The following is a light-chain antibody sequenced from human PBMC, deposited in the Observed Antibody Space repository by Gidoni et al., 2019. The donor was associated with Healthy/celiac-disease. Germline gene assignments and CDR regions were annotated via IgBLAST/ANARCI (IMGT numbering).Light chain of an antibody. CDR3: QQSYSTPRT. CDR2: AAS. J-gene: IGKJ1*01. V-gene: IGKV1-39*01. Sequence: DLQMTQSPPSLSASVGDRVTITCRASQSISSYLNWYQQKPGKAPKLLIYAASSLQSGVPSRFSGSGSGTDFTLTISSLQPEDFATYYCQQSYSTPRTFGQGTKVEIK. CDR1: QSISSY.